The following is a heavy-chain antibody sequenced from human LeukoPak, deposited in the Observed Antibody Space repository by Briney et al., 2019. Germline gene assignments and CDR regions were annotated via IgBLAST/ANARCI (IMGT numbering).Heavy chain of an antibody. CDR3: AKSMTTVTTLEIDY. CDR1: GFTFSSYA. CDR2: ISGSGGST. V-gene: IGHV3-23*01. J-gene: IGHJ4*02. Sequence: GRSLRLSCAASGFTFSSYAMSWVRQAPGKGLEWVSAISGSGGSTYYADSVKGRFTISRDNSKNTLYLQMNSLRAEDTAVYYCAKSMTTVTTLEIDYWGQGTLVTVSS. D-gene: IGHD4-17*01.